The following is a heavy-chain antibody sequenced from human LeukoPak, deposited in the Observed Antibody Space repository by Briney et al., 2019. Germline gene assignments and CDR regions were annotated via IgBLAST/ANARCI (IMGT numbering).Heavy chain of an antibody. D-gene: IGHD5-12*01. J-gene: IGHJ3*02. CDR3: ARGGYGDAFDI. V-gene: IGHV4-61*02. CDR1: GGSISSGSYY. CDR2: IYTSGST. Sequence: PWETLALTCTVSGGSISSGSYYWSWIRLPAGKGLEWIGRIYTSGSTNYNPSLKSRVTISVDTSKNQFSLKLSSVTAADTAVYYCARGGYGDAFDIWGQGTMVTVSS.